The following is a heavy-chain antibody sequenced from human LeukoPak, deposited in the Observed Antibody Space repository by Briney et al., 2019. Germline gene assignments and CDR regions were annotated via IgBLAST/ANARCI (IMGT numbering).Heavy chain of an antibody. CDR1: GFTFSSYG. CDR3: ARRRYNWNAIDY. D-gene: IGHD1-20*01. Sequence: PGGPLRLSCAASGFTFSSYGMSWVRQAPGKGLEWVSAITGNGANTFYADSVKGRFTISRDNSKNTMYLQMNSLRAEDTAVYYCARRRYNWNAIDYWGQGTLVTVSS. J-gene: IGHJ4*02. CDR2: ITGNGANT. V-gene: IGHV3-23*01.